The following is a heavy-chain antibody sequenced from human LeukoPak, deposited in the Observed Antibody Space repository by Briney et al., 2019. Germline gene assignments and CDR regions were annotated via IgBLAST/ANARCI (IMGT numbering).Heavy chain of an antibody. CDR3: ARRTCSSTSCYAPRLVYHYYYMDV. J-gene: IGHJ6*03. D-gene: IGHD2-2*01. CDR2: INPVGGVT. CDR1: GYIFTNYY. V-gene: IGHV1-46*01. Sequence: WASVKLSCKASGYIFTNYYLYWVRQAPGQGLEWMGVINPVGGVTTYAQKLQGRVTMTTDTSTSTAYMELRSLRSYDTSVYYCARRTCSSTSCYAPRLVYHYYYMDVWGKGTTVTISS.